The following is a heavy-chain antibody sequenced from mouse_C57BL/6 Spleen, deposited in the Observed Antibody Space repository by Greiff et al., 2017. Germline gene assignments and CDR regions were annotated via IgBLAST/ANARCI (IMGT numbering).Heavy chain of an antibody. CDR1: GYTFTSYW. CDR2: IYPDGGST. Sequence: QVHVKQPGAELVKPGASVKMSCKASGYTFTSYWITWVKQRPGQGLEWIGDIYPDGGSTNYNEKFKSKATLTVDPSSSTAYMQLSSLTSEDSAVXYCARRFYDGSPSWFADWGQGTLVTVSA. J-gene: IGHJ3*01. CDR3: ARRFYDGSPSWFAD. D-gene: IGHD2-3*01. V-gene: IGHV1-55*01.